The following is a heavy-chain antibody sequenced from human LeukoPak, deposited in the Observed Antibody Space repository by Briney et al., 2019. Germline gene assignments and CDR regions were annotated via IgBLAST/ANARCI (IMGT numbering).Heavy chain of an antibody. CDR3: ARQTAMGRSGDY. D-gene: IGHD5-18*01. J-gene: IGHJ4*02. Sequence: GESLKISCKASGYTFTSYWIGWVRQMPGKGLEWMGIIDPSDSETRYTPSFQGQVTISVDKSLTTADLQWNSLKASDTAMYYCARQTAMGRSGDYWGQGTLVTVSS. CDR2: IDPSDSET. V-gene: IGHV5-51*01. CDR1: GYTFTSYW.